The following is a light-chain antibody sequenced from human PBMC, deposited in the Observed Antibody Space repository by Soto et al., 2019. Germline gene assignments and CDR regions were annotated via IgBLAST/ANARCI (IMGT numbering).Light chain of an antibody. CDR1: SSDVGGYNY. J-gene: IGLJ2*01. CDR2: DVS. V-gene: IGLV2-14*01. Sequence: QPASVSGSPGQSTTISCTGTSSDVGGYNYVSWYQQHPGKAPKLMIYDVSNRPSGVSNRFSGSKSGNTASLTISGLQAEDEADYYCSSYTSSSTRGVVFGGGTKLTVL. CDR3: SSYTSSSTRGVV.